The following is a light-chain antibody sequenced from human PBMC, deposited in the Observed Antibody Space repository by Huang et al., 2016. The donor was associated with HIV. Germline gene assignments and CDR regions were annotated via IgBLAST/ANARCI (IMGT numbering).Light chain of an antibody. Sequence: EVVMTQSPVTLSVSPGERATLSCRARRSLSSTLAWYQQKLGQAPRLLIYGTSTRATGSPARFSGSGSGTEFTLTISSLQSEEFAVYYCQQYNNWPPAFGQGTKVEIK. CDR2: GTS. J-gene: IGKJ1*01. CDR3: QQYNNWPPA. CDR1: RSLSST. V-gene: IGKV3-15*01.